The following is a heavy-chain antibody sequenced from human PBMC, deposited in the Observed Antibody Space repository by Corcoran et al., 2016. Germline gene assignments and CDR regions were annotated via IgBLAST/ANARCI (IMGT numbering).Heavy chain of an antibody. CDR1: GGSISSGGYY. D-gene: IGHD2-2*01. CDR2: IYYSGST. Sequence: QVQLQESGPGLVKPSQTLSLTCTVSGGSISSGGYYWSWIRQHPGKGLEWIGYIYYSGSTYYNPSLKSRVTISVDTSKNLFSLKLSSVTAADTALYYCARVQDIVVVPAAVFFDPWGQGTLVTVSS. V-gene: IGHV4-31*03. J-gene: IGHJ5*02. CDR3: ARVQDIVVVPAAVFFDP.